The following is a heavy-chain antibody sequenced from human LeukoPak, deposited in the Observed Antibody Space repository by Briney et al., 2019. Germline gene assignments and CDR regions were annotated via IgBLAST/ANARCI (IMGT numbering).Heavy chain of an antibody. D-gene: IGHD3-3*01. V-gene: IGHV3-30-3*01. CDR2: ISYDGNNK. CDR1: GFTFSSYA. J-gene: IGHJ4*02. CDR3: ARAPVRFLEWLDY. Sequence: GGSLRLSCAASGFTFSSYAMHWVRQAPGKGLEWVAVISYDGNNKYYTHSVKGRFTISRDNSKNTLYLQMNSLRAEDTAVYYCARAPVRFLEWLDYWGQGTLVTVSS.